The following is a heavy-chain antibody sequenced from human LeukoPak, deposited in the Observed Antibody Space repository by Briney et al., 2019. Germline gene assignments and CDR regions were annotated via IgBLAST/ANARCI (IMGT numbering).Heavy chain of an antibody. V-gene: IGHV4-30-4*08. D-gene: IGHD1-26*01. CDR1: GGSISSGDYY. CDR3: ARDHGANPSAFDY. J-gene: IGHJ4*02. Sequence: PSETLSLTCTVSGGSISSGDYYWSWIRQPPGKGLEWIGYIYYSGSTYYNPSLKSRVTISVDTSKNQFSLELSSVTAADTAVYYCARDHGANPSAFDYWGQGTLVTVSS. CDR2: IYYSGST.